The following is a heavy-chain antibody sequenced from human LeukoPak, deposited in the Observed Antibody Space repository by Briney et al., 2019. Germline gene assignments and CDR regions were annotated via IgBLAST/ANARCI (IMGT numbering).Heavy chain of an antibody. D-gene: IGHD1-26*01. V-gene: IGHV4-59*01. J-gene: IGHJ4*02. CDR2: IYYSGST. Sequence: SETLSLTCTVSGGSISSYYWSWIRQPPGKGLEWLGYIYYSGSTNYNPSLKSRVTISVDTSKNQFSLKLSSVTAADTAVYYCARMSDGYSRTYYFDYWGQGTLVTVSS. CDR1: GGSISSYY. CDR3: ARMSDGYSRTYYFDY.